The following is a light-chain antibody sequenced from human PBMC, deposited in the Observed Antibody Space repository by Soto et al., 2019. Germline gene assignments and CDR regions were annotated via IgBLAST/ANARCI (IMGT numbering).Light chain of an antibody. CDR1: QSVSSY. Sequence: EIVLTQSPATLYLSPGERATLSCRASQSVSSYLAWYQQKPGQAPRLLIYDASNRATGIPARFSGSGSGTDFTLTSSGLEPEYFAVYYCQQRRYWPLTFGGGTKVEIK. V-gene: IGKV3-11*01. CDR2: DAS. J-gene: IGKJ4*02. CDR3: QQRRYWPLT.